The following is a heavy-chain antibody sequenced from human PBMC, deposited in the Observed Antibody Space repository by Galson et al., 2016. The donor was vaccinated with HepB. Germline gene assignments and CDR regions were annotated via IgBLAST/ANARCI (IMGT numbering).Heavy chain of an antibody. CDR1: GYSFVSHD. V-gene: IGHV1-8*01. J-gene: IGHJ6*02. CDR3: ARGRSPVDYGGVSEAMNL. CDR2: MNADSGDT. D-gene: IGHD4-23*01. Sequence: SVKVSCKASGYSFVSHDIDWIRQTAGQGLEWMGWMNADSGDTYYAKKFQGRVNMTRSIAMTTAYMGLSSLGSDDTAVYFCARGRSPVDYGGVSEAMNLWGQGTTVIVSS.